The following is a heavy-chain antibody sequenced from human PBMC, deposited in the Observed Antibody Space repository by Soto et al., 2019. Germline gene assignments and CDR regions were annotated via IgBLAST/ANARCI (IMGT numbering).Heavy chain of an antibody. CDR1: GYSISSGYY. V-gene: IGHV4-38-2*02. CDR3: ARDGRDGYPWPFDY. CDR2: IYHSGST. J-gene: IGHJ4*02. D-gene: IGHD5-12*01. Sequence: PSETLSLTCAVSGYSISSGYYWGWIRQPPGKGLEWIGSIYHSGSTYYNPSLKSRVTISVDTSKNQFSLKLSSVTAADTAVYYCARDGRDGYPWPFDYWGQGTLVTVSS.